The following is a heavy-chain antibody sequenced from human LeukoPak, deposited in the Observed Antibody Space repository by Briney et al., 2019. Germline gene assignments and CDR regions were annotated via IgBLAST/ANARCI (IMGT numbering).Heavy chain of an antibody. J-gene: IGHJ5*02. CDR3: ARDLGGNYGSGRLNWFDP. V-gene: IGHV4-4*07. CDR2: IYTSGST. CDR1: GGSISIYY. Sequence: PSETLSLTCTVSGGSISIYYWSWIRQPAGKGLEWIGRIYTSGSTNYNPSLQSRVTLSVDTSKNEFSMKPSSVTAADTAVYYCARDLGGNYGSGRLNWFDPWGQGTLVTVSS. D-gene: IGHD3-10*01.